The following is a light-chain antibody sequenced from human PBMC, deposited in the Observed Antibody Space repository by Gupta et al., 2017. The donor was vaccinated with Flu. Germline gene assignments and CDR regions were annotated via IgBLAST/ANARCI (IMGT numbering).Light chain of an antibody. J-gene: IGLJ3*02. CDR1: RSNIGSNT. V-gene: IGLV1-44*01. CDR2: SNK. Sequence: QSVLTQAPSASGTPGQRVTISCSGSRSNIGSNTVNWYQQLPGTAPKLLIYSNKQRPSGVPDRGSGSTSGNSASLAISGLQSEDEADYYCEEWDDRLNGLVFGGGTKLTVL. CDR3: EEWDDRLNGLV.